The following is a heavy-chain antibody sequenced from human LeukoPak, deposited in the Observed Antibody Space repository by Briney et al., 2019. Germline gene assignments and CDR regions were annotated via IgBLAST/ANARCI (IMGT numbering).Heavy chain of an antibody. CDR2: IYYSGST. Sequence: KPSETLFLTCSVSGGSMSDYYWSWIRQPPGKGLEWIGYIYYSGSTNYNPSLKSRLTISVDTSKNQFSLKLSSATAADTAVYYCARLLPSGSHDSWGQGTLVTVSS. V-gene: IGHV4-59*08. CDR3: ARLLPSGSHDS. J-gene: IGHJ5*01. CDR1: GGSMSDYY. D-gene: IGHD3-10*01.